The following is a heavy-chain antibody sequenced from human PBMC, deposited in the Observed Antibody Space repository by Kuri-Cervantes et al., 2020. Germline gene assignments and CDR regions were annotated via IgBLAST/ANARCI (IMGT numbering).Heavy chain of an antibody. Sequence: SETLSLTCTVSGGSISSYFWSWIRQPPGKGLEWIGYIYSSGSTNYNPSLKSRVTISLDTSKNQFSLKLSSVTAADTAVYYCARDKTYSSGRRSHFDYWGQGTLVTVSS. CDR1: GGSISSYF. D-gene: IGHD6-19*01. J-gene: IGHJ4*02. V-gene: IGHV4-59*01. CDR2: IYSSGST. CDR3: ARDKTYSSGRRSHFDY.